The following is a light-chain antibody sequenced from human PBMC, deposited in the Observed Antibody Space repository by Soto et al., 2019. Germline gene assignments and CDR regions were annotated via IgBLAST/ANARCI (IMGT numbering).Light chain of an antibody. V-gene: IGLV1-36*01. CDR2: YDD. CDR1: SSNIGNNA. CDR3: AAWDDSLIDLV. Sequence: QSVLTQPPSVSEAPRQRVTISCSGSSSNIGNNAVNWYQQLPGKAPKLLIYYDDLLPSGVSDRFSGSKSGTSASLAISGFQSEDEADYYCAAWDDSLIDLVFGGGTKLTVL. J-gene: IGLJ2*01.